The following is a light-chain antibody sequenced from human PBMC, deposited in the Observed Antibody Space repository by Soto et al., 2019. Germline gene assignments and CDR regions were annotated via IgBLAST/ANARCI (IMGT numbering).Light chain of an antibody. CDR2: DAS. CDR3: QQRSHRLFT. J-gene: IGKJ3*01. Sequence: EIVLTQSPATLSMSPGERATLSCRASQSVSSYLAWYQQKPGQAPRLLIYDASNRATGIPARFSGGGFGTDFTLTISSLEPEDFAVYYCQQRSHRLFTFGPGTKGDIK. CDR1: QSVSSY. V-gene: IGKV3-11*01.